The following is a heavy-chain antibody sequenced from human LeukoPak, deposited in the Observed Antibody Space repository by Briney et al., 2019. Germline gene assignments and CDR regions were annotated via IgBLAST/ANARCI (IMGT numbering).Heavy chain of an antibody. J-gene: IGHJ4*02. D-gene: IGHD4-23*01. Sequence: GGSLRLSCAASGFTFSSYSMNWVRQAPGKGVEGVSSIRSSSSYIYYADSVKGRFTISRHNAKNSLYLPMNSLRAEDTAVYYCASVAYGGRYFDYWGQGTLVTVSS. CDR3: ASVAYGGRYFDY. CDR1: GFTFSSYS. CDR2: IRSSSSYI. V-gene: IGHV3-21*01.